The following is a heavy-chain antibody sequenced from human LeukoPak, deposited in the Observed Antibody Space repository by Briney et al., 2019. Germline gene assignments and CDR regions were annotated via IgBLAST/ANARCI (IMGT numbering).Heavy chain of an antibody. V-gene: IGHV4-31*03. J-gene: IGHJ4*02. D-gene: IGHD2-2*01. CDR2: IYYSGST. CDR1: GGSISSGGYY. CDR3: ARALVSNCSSTSCYVFGEERFDY. Sequence: SQTLSLTCTVSGGSISSGGYYWSWIRQHPGKGLEWIGYIYYSGSTYYNPSLKSRVTISVDTSKNQFSLKLSSVTAADTAVYYCARALVSNCSSTSCYVFGEERFDYWCQGTLVTVSS.